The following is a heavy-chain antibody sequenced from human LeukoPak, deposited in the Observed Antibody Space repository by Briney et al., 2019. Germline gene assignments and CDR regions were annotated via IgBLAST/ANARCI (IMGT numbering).Heavy chain of an antibody. D-gene: IGHD6-25*01. V-gene: IGHV4-34*01. CDR3: ARGKVRSSIGWYSQD. CDR2: INHSGGS. J-gene: IGHJ1*01. CDR1: GGSFSGYY. Sequence: PWETLSLTCAVYGGSFSGYYWSWARQAPGKGLEWIGEINHSGGSNYNPSLKSRVTISIDTSKNQFSLNVISVTTVDTAVYYCARGKVRSSIGWYSQDWDQGTLVTVSS.